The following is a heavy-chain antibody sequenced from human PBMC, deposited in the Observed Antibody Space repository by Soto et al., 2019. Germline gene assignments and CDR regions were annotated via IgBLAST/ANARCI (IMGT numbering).Heavy chain of an antibody. CDR3: ATKDTKYCSGGSCYSHYYYYGMDV. CDR2: IIPIFGTA. CDR1: GGTFSSYA. D-gene: IGHD2-15*01. J-gene: IGHJ6*02. V-gene: IGHV1-69*12. Sequence: QVQLVQSGAEVKKPGSSVKVSCKASGGTFSSYAISWVRQAPGQGLEWMGGIIPIFGTANYAQKFQGRVTITADESTSTAYMELSSLRSEDTAVYYCATKDTKYCSGGSCYSHYYYYGMDVWGQGTTVTVSS.